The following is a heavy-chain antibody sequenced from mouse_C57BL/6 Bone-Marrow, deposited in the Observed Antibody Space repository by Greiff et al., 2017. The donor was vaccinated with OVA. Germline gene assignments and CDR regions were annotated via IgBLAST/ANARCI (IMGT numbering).Heavy chain of an antibody. CDR1: GFTFSDYY. CDR3: ARPRYCNCRYAMDY. J-gene: IGHJ4*01. Sequence: EVQLVQSGGGLVQPGGSLKLSCAASGFTFSDYYMYWVRQTPEKRLEWVAYISNGGGSTYYPDTVKGRFTISRDNAKTTLYLQMSRLKSADTAIYYCARPRYCNCRYAMDYWGQGTSVTVSS. D-gene: IGHD4-1*02. V-gene: IGHV5-12*01. CDR2: ISNGGGST.